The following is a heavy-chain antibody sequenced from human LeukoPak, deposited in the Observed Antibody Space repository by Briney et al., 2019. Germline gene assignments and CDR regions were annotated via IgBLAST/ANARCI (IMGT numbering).Heavy chain of an antibody. D-gene: IGHD6-6*01. CDR2: ISSNRNTI. V-gene: IGHV3-48*01. J-gene: IGHJ4*02. CDR3: ARESFAARWD. CDR1: TFTFSSYS. Sequence: GGSLRLSCAASTFTFSSYSMNWVRQAPGKGLEWVSYISSNRNTIYYADSVKGRFTISRDNAKNSLYLQMNSLTAEDTAVYYCARESFAARWDWGQGTLVTVSS.